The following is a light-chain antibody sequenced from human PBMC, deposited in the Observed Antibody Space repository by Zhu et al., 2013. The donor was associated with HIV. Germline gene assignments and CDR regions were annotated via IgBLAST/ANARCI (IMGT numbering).Light chain of an antibody. Sequence: HSVLTQPPSVSGAPGQRVTISCTGNTSNIGAGYGVHWYQQLPGTAPKLLIYGTTNRPSGVPDRFSGSRSGTSASLAISGLQTGDEADYYCGTWDSSLSAVVFGGGTRLTVL. V-gene: IGLV1-40*01. CDR2: GTT. CDR3: GTWDSSLSAVV. J-gene: IGLJ2*01. CDR1: TSNIGAGYG.